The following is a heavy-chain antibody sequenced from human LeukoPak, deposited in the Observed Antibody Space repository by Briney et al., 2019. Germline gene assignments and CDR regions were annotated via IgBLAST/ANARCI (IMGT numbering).Heavy chain of an antibody. J-gene: IGHJ6*03. CDR3: ARRTRDSSGYYHYYYYYMDV. CDR1: GYSIRSDNF. Sequence: SETLSLTCTVSGYSIRSDNFWGWIRQPPGKGLEWIGEINHSGSTNYNPSLKSRVTISVDTSKNQFSLKLSSVTAADTAVYYCARRTRDSSGYYHYYYYYMDVWGKGTTVTISS. V-gene: IGHV4-38-2*02. CDR2: INHSGST. D-gene: IGHD3-22*01.